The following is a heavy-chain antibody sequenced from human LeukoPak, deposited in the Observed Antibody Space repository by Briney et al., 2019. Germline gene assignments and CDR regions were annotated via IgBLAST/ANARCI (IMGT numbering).Heavy chain of an antibody. D-gene: IGHD3-3*02. J-gene: IGHJ4*02. V-gene: IGHV1-2*02. CDR2: ITPKSGDT. Sequence: ASVKVSCKASGYTFSDFYIHWVRQAPGQGLEYVGWITPKSGDTYSPQRFQGRVTMTRDASISTAYMELSSLRSDDTAVYFCARVRLADERAWAYWGQGTLVTVSS. CDR3: ARVRLADERAWAY. CDR1: GYTFSDFY.